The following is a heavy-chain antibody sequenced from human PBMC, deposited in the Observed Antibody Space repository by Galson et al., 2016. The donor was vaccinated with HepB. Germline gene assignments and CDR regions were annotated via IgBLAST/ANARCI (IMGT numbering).Heavy chain of an antibody. CDR2: ISGCGGPK. CDR3: AKDRWVAVADLLEY. CDR1: GFTFGAYG. Sequence: SLRPSCAASGFTFGAYGMSWVRLAPGQGPEWVSSISGCGGPKYADSVKGRFTVSRDNSKNTLYLQMNSLGAEDTAVYYCAKDRWVAVADLLEYWGQGTLVTVSA. D-gene: IGHD6-19*01. J-gene: IGHJ4*02. V-gene: IGHV3-23*01.